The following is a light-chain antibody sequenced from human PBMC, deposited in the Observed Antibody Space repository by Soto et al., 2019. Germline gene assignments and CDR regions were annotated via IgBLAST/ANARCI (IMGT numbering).Light chain of an antibody. V-gene: IGKV1-27*01. J-gene: IGKJ3*01. CDR3: QKYNSAPFT. CDR2: GAN. Sequence: DIQMTQSPSSLSASVGDRVTITCRASQGVSNYLAWYQQKPGKVPELLNYGANTLQSGVRSRFSGSVSGTDFTLTISRLQPEDVSTYYCQKYNSAPFTFGPGTKVDIK. CDR1: QGVSNY.